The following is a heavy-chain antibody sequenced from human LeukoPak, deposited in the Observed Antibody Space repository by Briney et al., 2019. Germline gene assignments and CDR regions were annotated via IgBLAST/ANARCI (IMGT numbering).Heavy chain of an antibody. CDR3: AKDPVGYCSSTSCYTAKIFDY. Sequence: GGSLRLSCAASGFTFSSYGMPWVRQAPGKGLEWVAVISYDGSNKYYADSVKGRFTISRDNSKNTLYLQMNSLRAEDTAVYYCAKDPVGYCSSTSCYTAKIFDYWGQGTLVTVSS. CDR1: GFTFSSYG. CDR2: ISYDGSNK. D-gene: IGHD2-2*02. V-gene: IGHV3-30*18. J-gene: IGHJ4*02.